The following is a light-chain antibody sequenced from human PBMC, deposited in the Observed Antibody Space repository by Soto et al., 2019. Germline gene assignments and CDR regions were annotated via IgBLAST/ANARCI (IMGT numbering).Light chain of an antibody. CDR1: QSVSSNY. CDR3: QQYGISPT. J-gene: IGKJ1*01. V-gene: IGKV3-20*01. CDR2: DVS. Sequence: DIVLTQSPGTLSLSPGERATLSCRSSQSVSSNYLAWYQQKPDQAPRLVIYDVSGRATGIPDRFSGSGSGTDFTLTISRLDPEDAEGYYCQQYGISPTFGQGTKVEIK.